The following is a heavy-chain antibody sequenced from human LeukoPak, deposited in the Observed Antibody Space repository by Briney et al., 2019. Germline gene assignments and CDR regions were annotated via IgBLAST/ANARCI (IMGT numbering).Heavy chain of an antibody. V-gene: IGHV4-30-4*08. D-gene: IGHD3-3*01. CDR3: ARVHRGYDFWSGPGGHYFDY. J-gene: IGHJ4*02. CDR2: IYYSGRT. CDR1: GGSISSGDYY. Sequence: SSQTLSLTCTVSGGSISSGDYYWSWIRQPPGKGLEWIGYIYYSGRTYYNPSLKSRVTISVDTSKNQFSLKLSSVTAADTAVYYCARVHRGYDFWSGPGGHYFDYWGQGTLVTVSS.